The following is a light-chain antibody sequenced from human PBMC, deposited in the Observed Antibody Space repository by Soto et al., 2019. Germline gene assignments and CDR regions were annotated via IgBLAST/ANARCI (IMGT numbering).Light chain of an antibody. CDR2: GAS. CDR1: QSVSSN. Sequence: EIVMTQSPATLSVSPGERATLSCRASQSVSSNLAWYQQNPGQAPRLLIYGASTRATGIPARFSGSGSGTGFTLTLSSLQSEDFAVYYCQQYNNWPQTFGQGPKVEIK. V-gene: IGKV3-15*01. J-gene: IGKJ1*01. CDR3: QQYNNWPQT.